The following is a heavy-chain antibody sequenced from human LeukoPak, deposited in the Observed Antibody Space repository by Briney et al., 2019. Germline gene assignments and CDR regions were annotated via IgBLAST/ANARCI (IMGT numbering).Heavy chain of an antibody. CDR3: ARDSSYWDAFDI. V-gene: IGHV4-59*11. CDR2: IYYSGST. J-gene: IGHJ3*02. CDR1: GGSISSHY. D-gene: IGHD1-26*01. Sequence: SETLSLTCTVSGGSISSHYWSWIRQPPGKGLEWIGYIYYSGSTNYNPSLKSRVTTSVDTSKNQFSLKLSSVTAADTAVYYCARDSSYWDAFDIWGQGTMVTVSS.